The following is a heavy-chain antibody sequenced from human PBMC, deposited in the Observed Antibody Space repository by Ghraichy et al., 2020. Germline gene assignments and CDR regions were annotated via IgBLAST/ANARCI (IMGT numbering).Heavy chain of an antibody. CDR2: ISSSSSYT. V-gene: IGHV3-11*05. J-gene: IGHJ4*02. CDR1: GFTFSDYY. CDR3: ARGPPSYDSSGYFVSRPLDY. Sequence: GGSLRLSCAASGFTFSDYYMSWIRQAPGKGLEWVSYISSSSSYTNYADSVKGRFTISRDNAKNSLYLQMNSLRAEDTAVYYCARGPPSYDSSGYFVSRPLDYWGQGTLVTVSS. D-gene: IGHD3-22*01.